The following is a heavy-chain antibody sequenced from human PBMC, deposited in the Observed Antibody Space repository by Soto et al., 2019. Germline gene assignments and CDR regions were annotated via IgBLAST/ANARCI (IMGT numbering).Heavy chain of an antibody. CDR3: ARGDYDILTGYCGYFDY. Sequence: EILRLTYSVPVGTNSRYYWTWFRQPPKKGLEWIGYIYYSGSTNYNPSLKSRVTISVDTSKNQFSLKLSSVTAADTAVYYCARGDYDILTGYCGYFDYWGQGTLVTVSS. V-gene: IGHV4-59*12. CDR2: IYYSGST. D-gene: IGHD3-9*01. J-gene: IGHJ4*02. CDR1: VGTNSRYY.